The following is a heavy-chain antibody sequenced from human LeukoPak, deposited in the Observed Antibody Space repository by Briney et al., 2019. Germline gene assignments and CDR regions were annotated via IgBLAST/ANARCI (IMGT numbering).Heavy chain of an antibody. J-gene: IGHJ4*02. V-gene: IGHV3-15*01. CDR1: GFTFSKAW. D-gene: IGHD3-22*01. CDR3: STYRGQYDSSGYDY. CDR2: IQSNADGGTT. Sequence: GGSIRLSCAAYGFTFSKAWMSWGRQATGKGLEWLGRIQSNADGGTTDYAAPVQGRITIPRDDSQNRRYLQLDSLKAEDTAVYYCSTYRGQYDSSGYDYWGQGTLVAVSS.